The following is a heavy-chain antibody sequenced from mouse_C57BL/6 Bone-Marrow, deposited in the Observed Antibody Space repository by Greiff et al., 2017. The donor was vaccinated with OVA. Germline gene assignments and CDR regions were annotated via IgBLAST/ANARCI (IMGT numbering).Heavy chain of an antibody. D-gene: IGHD1-3*01. V-gene: IGHV10-1*01. CDR2: IRSKSNNYAT. CDR1: GFSFNTYA. J-gene: IGHJ4*01. Sequence: GGGLVQPKGSLKLSCAASGFSFNTYAMNWVRQAPGKGLEWVARIRSKSNNYATYYADSVKDRFTISRDDSESMLYLQMNNLKTEDTAMYYCGGLNLDYWGQGTSVTVSS. CDR3: GGLNLDY.